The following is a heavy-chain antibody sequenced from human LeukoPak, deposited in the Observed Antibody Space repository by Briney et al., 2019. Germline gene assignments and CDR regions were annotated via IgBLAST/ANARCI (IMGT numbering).Heavy chain of an antibody. Sequence: PSETLSLTCTVSGGSISSYYCSCIRQPPGQGLEWIGYIYYSGSTNYNPSLKSRVTISVDTSKNQFSLKLSSVTAADTAVYYCAGGGRIGQLAVDYWGQGTLVTVSS. CDR1: GGSISSYY. CDR3: AGGGRIGQLAVDY. D-gene: IGHD6-19*01. J-gene: IGHJ4*02. V-gene: IGHV4-59*01. CDR2: IYYSGST.